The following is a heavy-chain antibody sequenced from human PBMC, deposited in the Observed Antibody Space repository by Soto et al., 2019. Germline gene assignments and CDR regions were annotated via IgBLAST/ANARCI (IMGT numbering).Heavy chain of an antibody. Sequence: GGALRLSCAASGFTFSSYAMGWVRQAPGKGLEWVSTVSGSGGVAYYADSVMGRCTISRDNSRNTLYLQMNSLRAEDTAVYYCAKDMVVATRPRNWYFDLWGRGTMVTVSS. CDR3: AKDMVVATRPRNWYFDL. CDR2: VSGSGGVA. CDR1: GFTFSSYA. V-gene: IGHV3-23*01. D-gene: IGHD2-15*01. J-gene: IGHJ2*01.